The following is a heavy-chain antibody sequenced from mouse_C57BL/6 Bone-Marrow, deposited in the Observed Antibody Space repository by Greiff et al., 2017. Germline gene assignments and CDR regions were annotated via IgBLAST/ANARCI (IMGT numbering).Heavy chain of an antibody. V-gene: IGHV1-77*01. D-gene: IGHD1-1*01. CDR2: LGPGSGST. CDR3: ASSGFITTGFAY. J-gene: IGHJ3*01. Sequence: QVQLQQSGAELVKPGASVKISCKASGYTFTDYYINWVKQRPGQGLEWIGKLGPGSGSTYYNAKFKGKATLTADKSSSTAYMQLSSLTSEDSAVXFCASSGFITTGFAYWGQGTLVTVSA. CDR1: GYTFTDYY.